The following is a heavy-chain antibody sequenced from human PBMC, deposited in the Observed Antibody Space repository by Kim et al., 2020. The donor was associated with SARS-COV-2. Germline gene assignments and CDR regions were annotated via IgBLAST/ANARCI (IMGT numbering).Heavy chain of an antibody. V-gene: IGHV3-11*06. Sequence: VTGRVTISRDNAKNSLYLQMNSLRAEDTAVYYCAREGGGLITMVRGVIIYWGQGTLVTVSS. J-gene: IGHJ4*02. D-gene: IGHD3-10*01. CDR3: AREGGGLITMVRGVIIY.